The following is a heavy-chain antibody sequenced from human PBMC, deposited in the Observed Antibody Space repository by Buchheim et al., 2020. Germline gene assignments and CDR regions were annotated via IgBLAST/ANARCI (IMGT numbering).Heavy chain of an antibody. CDR3: ARDGVAEGLYFDY. CDR2: INQRGTEK. CDR1: GFTFSDLW. J-gene: IGHJ4*02. Sequence: EVQLVESGGGLVQPGGSLRLSCAASGFTFSDLWMNWVRQAPGKGLEWVASINQRGTEKYYVDSVKGRFTVSRDNRKNSLSLQMNNLRAEDTAVYYCARDGVAEGLYFDYWGQGTL. D-gene: IGHD2-15*01. V-gene: IGHV3-7*01.